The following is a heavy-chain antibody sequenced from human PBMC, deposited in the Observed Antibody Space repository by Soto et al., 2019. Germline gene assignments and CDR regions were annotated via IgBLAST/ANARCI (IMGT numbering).Heavy chain of an antibody. CDR2: ITDSGSST. V-gene: IGHV3-23*01. D-gene: IGHD2-21*02. Sequence: GSLRLSCAASGFTFSSYAMSWVRQAPGKGLEWVSAITDSGSSTYYADSVKGRFTISRDNSKNTLYLQMNSLRAEDTAVYYCAKGLYCGGDCYSLDYWGQGTLVTVSS. CDR1: GFTFSSYA. J-gene: IGHJ4*02. CDR3: AKGLYCGGDCYSLDY.